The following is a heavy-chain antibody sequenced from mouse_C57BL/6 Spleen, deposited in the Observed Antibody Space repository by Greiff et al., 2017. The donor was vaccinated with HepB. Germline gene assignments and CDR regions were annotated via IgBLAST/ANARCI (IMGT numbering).Heavy chain of an antibody. CDR3: ARWRDYDVKFDY. D-gene: IGHD2-4*01. CDR2: INPNNGGT. V-gene: IGHV1-18*01. J-gene: IGHJ2*01. Sequence: EVQRVESGPELVKPGASVKIPCKASGYTFTDYNMDWVKQSHGKSLEWIGDINPNNGGTIYNQKFKGKATLTVDKSSSTAYMELRSLTSEDTAVYYCARWRDYDVKFDYWGQGTTLTVSS. CDR1: GYTFTDYN.